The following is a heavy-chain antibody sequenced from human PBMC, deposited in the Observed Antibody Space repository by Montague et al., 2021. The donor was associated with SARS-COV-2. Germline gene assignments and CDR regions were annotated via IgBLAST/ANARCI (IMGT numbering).Heavy chain of an antibody. CDR1: GYSISSGYY. CDR2: IYHSGST. V-gene: IGHV4-38-2*02. CDR3: ARSQDCSTTSCHFDD. J-gene: IGHJ4*02. Sequence: SETLSLTCTVSGYSISSGYYWGWIRQPPGKGLEWIGSIYHSGSTYYSPSLKSRVTISVDTSKNQFSLKLSSVTAADTAVYYCARSQDCSTTSCHFDDWGQGTLVTVSS. D-gene: IGHD2-2*01.